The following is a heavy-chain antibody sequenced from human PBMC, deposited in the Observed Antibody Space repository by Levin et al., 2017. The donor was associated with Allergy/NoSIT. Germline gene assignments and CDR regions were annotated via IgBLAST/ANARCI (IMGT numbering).Heavy chain of an antibody. CDR3: ERVMSAISAAGPEK. J-gene: IGHJ1*01. V-gene: IGHV4-39*07. Sequence: SETLSLTCTVSGGSISTSSYHWGWVRQPPGKGLEWIGNIYYTGRTSYNPSLKSRVTISIDTSKKQFFLRLNSVTAADTAVYYCERVMSAISAAGPEKWGQGALVTVSA. CDR2: IYYTGRT. CDR1: GGSISTSSYH. D-gene: IGHD6-25*01.